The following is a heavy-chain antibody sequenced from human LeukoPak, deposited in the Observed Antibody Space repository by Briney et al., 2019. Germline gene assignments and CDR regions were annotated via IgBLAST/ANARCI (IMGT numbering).Heavy chain of an antibody. CDR3: AKALTSGWYLDAFNI. CDR1: GFTFSSCG. D-gene: IGHD6-19*01. Sequence: PGGSLRLSCAASGFTFSSCGMHWVRQAPGKGLEWVAVISYDGSNKYYADSVKGRFTISRDNSKNTLFLEMNSLRVEDTAVYYCAKALTSGWYLDAFNIWGQGTMVTVSS. CDR2: ISYDGSNK. V-gene: IGHV3-30*18. J-gene: IGHJ3*02.